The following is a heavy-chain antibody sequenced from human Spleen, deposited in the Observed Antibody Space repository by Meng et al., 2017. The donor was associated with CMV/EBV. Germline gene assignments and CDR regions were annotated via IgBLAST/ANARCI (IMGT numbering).Heavy chain of an antibody. V-gene: IGHV5-51*01. CDR2: IYPGASAP. D-gene: IGHD2-2*02. J-gene: IGHJ4*02. CDR1: GYRFPSHC. Sequence: SGYRFPSHCIGWVRLLPGQGLECMGIIYPGASAPTYSPSFQGQVTISAAKSISTASLQWSSLKASDNAMYYCARHNCSSTSCYTFDYWGQGTLVTVSS. CDR3: ARHNCSSTSCYTFDY.